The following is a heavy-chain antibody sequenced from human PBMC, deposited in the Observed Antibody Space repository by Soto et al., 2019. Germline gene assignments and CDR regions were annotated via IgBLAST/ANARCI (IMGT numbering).Heavy chain of an antibody. V-gene: IGHV3-48*02. D-gene: IGHD3-22*01. CDR2: ISSSSSTI. CDR1: GFTFSSYS. CDR3: ARNYYDTSGYYDPFDY. J-gene: IGHJ4*02. Sequence: PGGSLRLSCAASGFTFSSYSMNWVRQAPGKGLEWASYISSSSSTIYYADSVKGRFTISRDNAKNSLYLQMNSLRDEDTAVYYCARNYYDTSGYYDPFDYWGQGTLVTVSS.